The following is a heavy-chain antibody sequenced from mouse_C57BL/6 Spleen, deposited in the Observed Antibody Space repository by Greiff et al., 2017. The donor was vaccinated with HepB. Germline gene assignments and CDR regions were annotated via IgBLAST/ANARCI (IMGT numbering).Heavy chain of an antibody. D-gene: IGHD1-1*01. Sequence: VQLQQSGPELVKPGASVKLSCKASGYTFTSYDINWVKQRPGQGLEWIGWIYPRDGSTKYNEKFKGKATLTVDTSSSTAYMELHSLPSEDSAVYFCARWAQYYGSSDRYFDVWGTGTTVTVSS. CDR3: ARWAQYYGSSDRYFDV. J-gene: IGHJ1*03. CDR2: IYPRDGST. CDR1: GYTFTSYD. V-gene: IGHV1-85*01.